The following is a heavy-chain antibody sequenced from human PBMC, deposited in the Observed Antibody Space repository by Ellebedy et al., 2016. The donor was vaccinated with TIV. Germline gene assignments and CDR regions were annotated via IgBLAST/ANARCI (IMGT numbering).Heavy chain of an antibody. CDR2: IYYSGST. Sequence: MPSETLSLTCTVSGGSISSPSYFWGWIRQPPGKGLEWIGTIYYSGSTYYNPSLKNRVTISVDTSKNQFSLKLSSVTAADTAVYYCARCSYDSSGFYYYYGMDVWGQGTTVTVSS. J-gene: IGHJ6*02. CDR1: GGSISSPSYF. V-gene: IGHV4-39*01. CDR3: ARCSYDSSGFYYYYGMDV. D-gene: IGHD3-22*01.